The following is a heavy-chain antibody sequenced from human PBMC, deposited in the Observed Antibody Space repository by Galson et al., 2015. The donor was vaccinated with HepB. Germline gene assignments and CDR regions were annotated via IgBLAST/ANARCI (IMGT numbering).Heavy chain of an antibody. CDR2: IYWDDDK. CDR3: AHSTGTAYYYDGSGTTYYFDY. CDR1: GFSLSTRGLG. V-gene: IGHV2-5*02. J-gene: IGHJ4*02. D-gene: IGHD3-22*01. Sequence: PALVKPTQTLTLTCTFSGFSLSTRGLGVGWVRQPPGKPLEWLALIYWDDDKRYRASLKSRLAITKDTSKNQVVLTMTNMDPVDTATYFCAHSTGTAYYYDGSGTTYYFDYWGQGTLVTVSS.